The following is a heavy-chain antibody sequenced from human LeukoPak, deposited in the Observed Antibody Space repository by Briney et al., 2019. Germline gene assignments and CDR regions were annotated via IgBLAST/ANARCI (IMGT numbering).Heavy chain of an antibody. CDR3: ARPTRYCSGGSCSSYFDA. D-gene: IGHD2-15*01. CDR1: GYTFTSYD. J-gene: IGHJ4*02. CDR2: MNPNSGNT. V-gene: IGHV1-8*01. Sequence: GASVKVSCKASGYTFTSYDINWVRQATGQGLEWMGWMNPNSGNTGYAQKFQGRVTMTRNTSISTAYMELSSLRSEDTAVYYCARPTRYCSGGSCSSYFDAWGQGTLVTVSS.